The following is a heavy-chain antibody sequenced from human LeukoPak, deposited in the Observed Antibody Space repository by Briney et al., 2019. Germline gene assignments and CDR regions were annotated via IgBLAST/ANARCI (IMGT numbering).Heavy chain of an antibody. D-gene: IGHD5-24*01. CDR3: ARHAVRDGYNRHNDY. V-gene: IGHV5-51*01. CDR1: GYSFTTYW. J-gene: IGHJ4*02. Sequence: GESLKISCKGSGYSFTTYWIAWMRQMPGKGLEWMGIIYPGDSDTRYSPSFQGQVTISADKSISTAYLQWSSLKASDTAMYYCARHAVRDGYNRHNDYWGQGTLVTVSS. CDR2: IYPGDSDT.